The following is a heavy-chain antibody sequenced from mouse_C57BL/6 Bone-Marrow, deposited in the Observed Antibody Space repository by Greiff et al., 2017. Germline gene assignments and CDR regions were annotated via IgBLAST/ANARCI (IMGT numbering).Heavy chain of an antibody. CDR3: ARKDYFYAMDY. CDR1: GYAFSSSW. J-gene: IGHJ4*01. Sequence: VQGVESGPELVKPGASVKISCKASGYAFSSSWMNWVKQRPGKGLEWIGRIYPGDGDTNYNGKFKGKATLTADKSSSTAYMQLSSLTSEDSAVYFCARKDYFYAMDYWGQGTSVTVSS. CDR2: IYPGDGDT. V-gene: IGHV1-82*01.